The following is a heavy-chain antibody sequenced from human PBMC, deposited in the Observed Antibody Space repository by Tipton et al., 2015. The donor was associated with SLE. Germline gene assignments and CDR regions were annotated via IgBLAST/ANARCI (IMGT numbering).Heavy chain of an antibody. D-gene: IGHD3-3*01. CDR1: GGSISSSSYY. Sequence: TLSLTCTVSGGSISSSSYYWGWIRQPPGKGLEWIGSIYYSGSTYYNPSLKSRVTISVDTSKNQFSLKLSSVTAADTAVYYCARGTIFGVVIDPWGQGTLVTVSS. J-gene: IGHJ5*02. CDR2: IYYSGST. V-gene: IGHV4-39*01. CDR3: ARGTIFGVVIDP.